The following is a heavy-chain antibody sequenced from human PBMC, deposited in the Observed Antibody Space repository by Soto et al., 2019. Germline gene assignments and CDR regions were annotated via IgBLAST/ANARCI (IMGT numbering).Heavy chain of an antibody. CDR3: AKDACTNGVCYRSGDV. J-gene: IGHJ6*02. D-gene: IGHD2-8*01. CDR1: GFTFSSYA. Sequence: EVQLLESGGGLVQPGGSLRLSCAASGFTFSSYAMSWVRQAPGKGLEWVSAISGSGGSTYYADSVKGRFTISRDNSKNTLYLQMNSLRAEDPAVYYCAKDACTNGVCYRSGDVWGQGTTVTVSS. V-gene: IGHV3-23*01. CDR2: ISGSGGST.